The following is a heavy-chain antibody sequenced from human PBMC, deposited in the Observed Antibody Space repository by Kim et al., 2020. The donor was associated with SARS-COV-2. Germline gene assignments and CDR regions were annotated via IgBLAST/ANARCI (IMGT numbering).Heavy chain of an antibody. Sequence: SETLSLTCTVSGGSISSSSYYWGWIRQPPGKGLEWIGSIYYSGSTYYNPSLKSRVTISVDTSKNQFSLKLSSVTAADTAVYYCAREQNDGARGPRDSFDYWGQGTLVTVSS. J-gene: IGHJ4*02. D-gene: IGHD1-1*01. V-gene: IGHV4-39*07. CDR3: AREQNDGARGPRDSFDY. CDR2: IYYSGST. CDR1: GGSISSSSYY.